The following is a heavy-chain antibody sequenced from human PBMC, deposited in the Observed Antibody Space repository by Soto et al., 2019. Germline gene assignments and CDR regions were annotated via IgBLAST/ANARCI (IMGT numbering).Heavy chain of an antibody. CDR1: GFTFSNAW. CDR2: IKSKTDGGTT. V-gene: IGHV3-15*01. D-gene: IGHD3-22*01. CDR3: TTSSIPGNYYDSSGYPDY. Sequence: PGGSLRLSCAASGFTFSNAWMSWVRQAPGKGLEWVGRIKSKTDGGTTDYAAPVKGRFTISRDDSKNTLYLQMNSLKTEDTAVYYCTTSSIPGNYYDSSGYPDYWGQGTLVTVSS. J-gene: IGHJ4*02.